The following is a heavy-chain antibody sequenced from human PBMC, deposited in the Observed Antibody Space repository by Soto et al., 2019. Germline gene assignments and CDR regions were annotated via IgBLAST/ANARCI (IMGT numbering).Heavy chain of an antibody. D-gene: IGHD1-26*01. CDR3: ARHVREGVGAHGGLFDY. V-gene: IGHV4-39*01. Sequence: SETLSLTCTVSGGSISSSSYYWGWIRQPPGKGLEWIGSIYYSGSTYYNPSLKSRVTISVDTSKNQFSLKLSSVTAADTAVYYCARHVREGVGAHGGLFDYWGQGTLVTVSS. CDR1: GGSISSSSYY. CDR2: IYYSGST. J-gene: IGHJ4*02.